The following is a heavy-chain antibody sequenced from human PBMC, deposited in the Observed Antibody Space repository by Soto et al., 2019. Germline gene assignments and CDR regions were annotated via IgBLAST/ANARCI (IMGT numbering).Heavy chain of an antibody. CDR1: GFTFSSYS. D-gene: IGHD3-9*01. J-gene: IGHJ4*02. CDR3: AKIEGYDILTGYYNY. CDR2: ISGSGGST. V-gene: IGHV3-23*01. Sequence: PGGSLRLSCAASGFTFSSYSMAWVRQAPWKGLEWVSAISGSGGSTYYADPVKGRFTISRDNSKNTLYLQMNSLRAEDTAVYYCAKIEGYDILTGYYNYWGQGTLVTVSS.